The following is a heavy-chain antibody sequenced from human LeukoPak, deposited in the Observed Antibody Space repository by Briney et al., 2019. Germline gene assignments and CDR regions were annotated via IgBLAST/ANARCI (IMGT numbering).Heavy chain of an antibody. CDR1: VYTFSSYW. V-gene: IGHV3-7*01. Sequence: GGSLRLSCAASVYTFSSYWMSWVPDAPGKGGEWGANIKQDGSEKYYVDSVEGRFTISRDNAKNSLYLQMNSLRAEDTAVYFCARPTAVTRLSADAFDFWGQGTMVTVSS. J-gene: IGHJ3*01. CDR3: ARPTAVTRLSADAFDF. CDR2: IKQDGSEK. D-gene: IGHD4-17*01.